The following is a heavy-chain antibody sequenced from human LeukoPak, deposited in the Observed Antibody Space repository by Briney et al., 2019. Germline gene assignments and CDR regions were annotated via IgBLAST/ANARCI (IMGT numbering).Heavy chain of an antibody. Sequence: SETLSLTCAVYGGSFSGYFWSWIRQAPGKGLEWIGDISHGGSTNYNPSLTSRVTISVDTSKNQISLRLSSVTAADTAVYYCATQPIWGSYRPFDYWGQGTLVTVSS. CDR3: ATQPIWGSYRPFDY. CDR2: ISHGGST. D-gene: IGHD3-16*02. J-gene: IGHJ4*02. V-gene: IGHV4-34*01. CDR1: GGSFSGYF.